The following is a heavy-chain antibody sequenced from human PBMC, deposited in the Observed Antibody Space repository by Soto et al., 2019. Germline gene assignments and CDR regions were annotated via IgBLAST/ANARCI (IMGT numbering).Heavy chain of an antibody. V-gene: IGHV4-31*03. Sequence: SETLSLTCTVSGGSISSGGYYWSWIRQHPGKGLEWIGYIYYSGSTYYNPSLKSRVTISVDTSKNQFSLKLSSVTAADTAVYYCARDITVGIAIHYFDYWGQGTLVTVSS. D-gene: IGHD2-21*01. CDR1: GGSISSGGYY. J-gene: IGHJ4*02. CDR2: IYYSGST. CDR3: ARDITVGIAIHYFDY.